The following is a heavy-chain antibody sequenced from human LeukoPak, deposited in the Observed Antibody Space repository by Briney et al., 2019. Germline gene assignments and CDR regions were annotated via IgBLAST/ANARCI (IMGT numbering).Heavy chain of an antibody. J-gene: IGHJ2*01. CDR1: DYSISSYDY. V-gene: IGHV4-38-2*02. CDR2: INHRGRT. Sequence: KPSETLSLTCSVSDYSISSYDYWGWIRQSPGKGLEWIGEINHRGRTNYNPSLKSRVTISVDTSKNQFSLKLSSVTAADTAVYYRARLTLPKNMTTVTTTLWYFDLWGRGTLVTVSS. CDR3: ARLTLPKNMTTVTTTLWYFDL. D-gene: IGHD4-17*01.